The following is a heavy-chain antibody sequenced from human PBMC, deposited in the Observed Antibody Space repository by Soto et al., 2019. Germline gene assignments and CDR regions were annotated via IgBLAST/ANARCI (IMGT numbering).Heavy chain of an antibody. CDR3: ARVVDSGSYYKQNCYFDL. Sequence: GGSLRLSCAASGFTVSSYDMVWVRQAPGKGLEWVSFITSNTRTINYVDAVKGRFTISRDNAKNSLNLKMNSLRVEDTAFFYFARVVDSGSYYKQNCYFDLWGRGTLVTVSS. D-gene: IGHD3-10*01. CDR1: GFTVSSYD. CDR2: ITSNTRTI. V-gene: IGHV3-48*01. J-gene: IGHJ2*01.